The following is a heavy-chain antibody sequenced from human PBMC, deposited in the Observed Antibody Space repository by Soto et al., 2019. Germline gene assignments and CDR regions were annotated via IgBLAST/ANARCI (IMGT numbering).Heavy chain of an antibody. Sequence: SETLSLTWTVSGGSISSACYYWSWIRQHPGKGLEWIGYIYYSGSTYYNPSLKSRVTISVDTSKNQFSLKLSSVTAADTAVYYCARVPTIVGFDYWGQGTLVTVSS. J-gene: IGHJ4*02. D-gene: IGHD2-15*01. CDR1: GGSISSACYY. V-gene: IGHV4-31*02. CDR3: ARVPTIVGFDY. CDR2: IYYSGST.